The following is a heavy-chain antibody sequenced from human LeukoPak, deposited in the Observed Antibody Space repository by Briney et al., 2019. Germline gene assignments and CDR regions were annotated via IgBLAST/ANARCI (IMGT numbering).Heavy chain of an antibody. V-gene: IGHV1-2*02. CDR2: ISPNSGRT. J-gene: IGHJ4*02. D-gene: IGHD6-13*01. Sequence: ASVKVSCKASGYTFTGSYIHWVRQAPGQGLEWMGWISPNSGRTNYAQKFQDRVTMTRDTSISTAYMDLRRLRSDDMAVYYCARVRAGSWPVYYFDSWGQGTLVTVSS. CDR3: ARVRAGSWPVYYFDS. CDR1: GYTFTGSY.